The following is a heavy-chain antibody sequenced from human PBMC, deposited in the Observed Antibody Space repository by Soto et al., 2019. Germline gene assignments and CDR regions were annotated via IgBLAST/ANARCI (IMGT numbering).Heavy chain of an antibody. D-gene: IGHD3-10*01. CDR1: GGSISSYY. Sequence: SETLSLTCTVSGGSISSYYWSWIRQPPGKGLEWIGYIYYSGSTNYNPSPKSRVTISVDTSKNQFSLKLSSVTAADTAVYYCARESGSYCNSNFDYWGQGTLVTVSS. CDR3: ARESGSYCNSNFDY. V-gene: IGHV4-59*01. CDR2: IYYSGST. J-gene: IGHJ4*02.